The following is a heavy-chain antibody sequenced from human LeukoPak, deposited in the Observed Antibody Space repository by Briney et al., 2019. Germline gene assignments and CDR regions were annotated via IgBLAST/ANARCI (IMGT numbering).Heavy chain of an antibody. Sequence: ASVKVSCKASGYTFTSYDINWVRQATGQGLEWMGWMNPNSGNTGYAQKFQGRVTMTRNTSISTAYMELSSLRSEDTAVYYCARGGFYDSSGYQGYYYYMDVWGKGTTVTISS. V-gene: IGHV1-8*01. J-gene: IGHJ6*03. CDR2: MNPNSGNT. CDR1: GYTFTSYD. CDR3: ARGGFYDSSGYQGYYYYMDV. D-gene: IGHD3-22*01.